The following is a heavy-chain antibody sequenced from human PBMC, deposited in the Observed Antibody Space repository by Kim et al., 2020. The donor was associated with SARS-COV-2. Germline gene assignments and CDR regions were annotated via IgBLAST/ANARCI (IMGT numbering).Heavy chain of an antibody. Sequence: SETLSLTCTVSGGSISSYYWSWIRQPPGKGLEWIGYIYYSGSTNYNPSLKSRVTISVDTSKNQFSLKLSSVTAADTAVYYCARVFHEGDMDVWGQGTTVTVSS. CDR3: ARVFHEGDMDV. V-gene: IGHV4-59*13. CDR2: IYYSGST. D-gene: IGHD1-26*01. J-gene: IGHJ6*02. CDR1: GGSISSYY.